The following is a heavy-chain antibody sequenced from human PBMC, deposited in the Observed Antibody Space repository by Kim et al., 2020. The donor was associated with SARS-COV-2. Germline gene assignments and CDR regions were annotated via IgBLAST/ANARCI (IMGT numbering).Heavy chain of an antibody. CDR2: IYYSGST. J-gene: IGHJ6*02. Sequence: SETLSLTCTVSGGSISSYYWSWIRQPPGKGLEWIGYIYYSGSTNYNPSLKSRVTISVDTSKNQFSLKLSSVTAADTAVYYCARVGGIAAAGPHSYYYYGMDVWGQGTTFTVSS. CDR1: GGSISSYY. CDR3: ARVGGIAAAGPHSYYYYGMDV. D-gene: IGHD6-13*01. V-gene: IGHV4-59*13.